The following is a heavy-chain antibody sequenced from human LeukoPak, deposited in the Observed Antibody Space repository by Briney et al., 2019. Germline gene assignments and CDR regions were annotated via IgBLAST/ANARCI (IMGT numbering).Heavy chain of an antibody. Sequence: GASEKVSCKASGYTFTGYYMHWVRQAPGQGLEWMGWINPNSGGTNYAQKFQGWVTMTRDTSISTAYMELSRLRSDDTAVYYCARGVAAAGMDYYYGMDVWGKGTTVTVSS. CDR1: GYTFTGYY. V-gene: IGHV1-2*04. D-gene: IGHD6-13*01. J-gene: IGHJ6*04. CDR3: ARGVAAAGMDYYYGMDV. CDR2: INPNSGGT.